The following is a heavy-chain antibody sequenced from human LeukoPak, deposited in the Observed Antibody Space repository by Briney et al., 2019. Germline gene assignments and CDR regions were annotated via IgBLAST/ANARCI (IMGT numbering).Heavy chain of an antibody. CDR3: ARDRYGDYVGSSAFDI. Sequence: ASVKVSCKASGYTFTGYYMHWVRQAPGQGLEWMGWINPNSGGTNYAQKFQGRVTMTRDTSISTAYMELSRLRSDDTAAYYCARDRYGDYVGSSAFDIWGQGTMVTVSS. CDR2: INPNSGGT. D-gene: IGHD4-17*01. J-gene: IGHJ3*02. V-gene: IGHV1-2*02. CDR1: GYTFTGYY.